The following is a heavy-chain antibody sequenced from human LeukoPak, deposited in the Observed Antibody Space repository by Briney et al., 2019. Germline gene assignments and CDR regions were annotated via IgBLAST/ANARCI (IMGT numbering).Heavy chain of an antibody. CDR2: ISYSGST. Sequence: SAALALTCAVSGVSISSGGYYWRWIRRYPGKGLGWIGYISYSGSTYYHPSLKSRVAISVDTSKNQFSLRLSSVTAADTAVYYCAREALNLDAFDIWGQGTMVTVSS. CDR3: AREALNLDAFDI. CDR1: GVSISSGGYY. J-gene: IGHJ3*02. V-gene: IGHV4-31*11.